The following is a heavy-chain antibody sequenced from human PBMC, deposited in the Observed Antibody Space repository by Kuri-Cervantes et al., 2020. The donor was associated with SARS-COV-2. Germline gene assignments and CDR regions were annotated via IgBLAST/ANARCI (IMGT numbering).Heavy chain of an antibody. V-gene: IGHV3-21*01. CDR1: GFTFSSYR. CDR2: ISSSSSYI. D-gene: IGHD2-2*01. J-gene: IGHJ4*02. CDR3: ARDRPGIVVVPAGGIDY. Sequence: GGSLRLSCAASGFTFSSYRMNWVRQAPGKGLGWVSSISSSSSYIYYADSVKGRFTISRDNAKNSLYLQMNSLRAEDTAVYYCARDRPGIVVVPAGGIDYWGQGTLVTVSS.